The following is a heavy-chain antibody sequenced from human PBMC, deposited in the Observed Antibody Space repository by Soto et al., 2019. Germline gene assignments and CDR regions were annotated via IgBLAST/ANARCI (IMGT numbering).Heavy chain of an antibody. CDR1: GGTFSSYA. CDR2: IIPIFGTT. Sequence: QVQLVQSGAEVKKPGSSVKVSCKASGGTFSSYAISWVRQAPGQGIEWMGGIIPIFGTTNYAQKFQGRVTITADESTSTAYMELSSLRSEDTAMYYCARVVTVVKSFHYWYFDLWGRGTLVTVSS. V-gene: IGHV1-69*12. D-gene: IGHD2-15*01. J-gene: IGHJ2*01. CDR3: ARVVTVVKSFHYWYFDL.